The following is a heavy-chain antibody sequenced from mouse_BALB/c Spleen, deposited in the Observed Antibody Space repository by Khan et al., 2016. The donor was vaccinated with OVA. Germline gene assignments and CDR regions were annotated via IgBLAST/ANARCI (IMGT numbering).Heavy chain of an antibody. J-gene: IGHJ4*01. Sequence: VELVESGPGLVAPSQSLSITCTVSGFSLSRYNIHWVRQPPGKGLEWLGMIWGGGGTDYNSTLKSRLSISKDNSTCQVFLKMNSLQTDDTAMYYCARAYYRYDGYYAMDYWGQGTSVTVAA. D-gene: IGHD2-14*01. CDR3: ARAYYRYDGYYAMDY. V-gene: IGHV2-6-4*01. CDR1: GFSLSRYN. CDR2: IWGGGGT.